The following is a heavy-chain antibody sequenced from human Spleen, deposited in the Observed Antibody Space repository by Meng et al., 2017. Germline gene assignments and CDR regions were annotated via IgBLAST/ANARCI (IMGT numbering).Heavy chain of an antibody. CDR1: GFTFSSYA. CDR3: ARDPASSGWGLVNY. Sequence: GESLKISCAASGFTFSSYAMHWVRQAPGKGLEWVAVISYDGSNKYYADSVKGRFTISRDNSKNTLYLQMNSLRAEDTAVYYCARDPASSGWGLVNYWGQGTLVTVSS. CDR2: ISYDGSNK. V-gene: IGHV3-30*04. D-gene: IGHD6-19*01. J-gene: IGHJ4*02.